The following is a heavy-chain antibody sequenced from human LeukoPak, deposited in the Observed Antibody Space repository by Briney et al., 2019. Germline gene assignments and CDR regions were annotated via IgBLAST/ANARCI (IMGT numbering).Heavy chain of an antibody. Sequence: SETLSLTXTVSGGSVSSSYWSWIRQPAGKGLEWIGRISNTGGTNYNPSLKSRVTMSVDTSKNQFPLNLNSVSAADTAVYYCAREGRSSVQGYWGQGTLVTVSS. CDR2: ISNTGGT. CDR3: AREGRSSVQGY. D-gene: IGHD3-10*01. V-gene: IGHV4-4*07. J-gene: IGHJ4*02. CDR1: GGSVSSSY.